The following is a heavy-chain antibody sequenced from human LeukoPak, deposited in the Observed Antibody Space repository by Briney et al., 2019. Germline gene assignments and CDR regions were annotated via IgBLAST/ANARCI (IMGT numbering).Heavy chain of an antibody. J-gene: IGHJ5*02. Sequence: SETLSLTCTVSGGSISSYYWSWIRQPPGKKLEWIGYIYYSGSTNYNPSLKSRVTISIDTSKNQFSLKLSSVTAADAAVYYCAGVILPWVGVVPAANWFDPWGQETLVTVSS. CDR3: AGVILPWVGVVPAANWFDP. D-gene: IGHD2-2*01. V-gene: IGHV4-59*01. CDR2: IYYSGST. CDR1: GGSISSYY.